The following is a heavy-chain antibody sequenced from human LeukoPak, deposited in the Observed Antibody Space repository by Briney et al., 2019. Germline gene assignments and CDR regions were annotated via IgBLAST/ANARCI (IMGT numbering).Heavy chain of an antibody. CDR3: EAAIHFYYYYYYMDV. Sequence: GGSLRLSCAASGFTFGSYSMNWVRQAPGKGLEWVSYISSSSSTIYYADSVKGRFTISRDNAKNSLYLQMNSLRAEDTAVYYCEAAIHFYYYYYYMDVWGKGTTVTVSS. D-gene: IGHD2-2*01. V-gene: IGHV3-48*01. CDR1: GFTFGSYS. CDR2: ISSSSSTI. J-gene: IGHJ6*03.